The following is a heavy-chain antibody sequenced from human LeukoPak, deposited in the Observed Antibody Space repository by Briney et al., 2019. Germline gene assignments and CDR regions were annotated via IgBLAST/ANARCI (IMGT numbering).Heavy chain of an antibody. CDR2: INPNSGGT. Sequence: ASVKVSCKASGYTFTGYYMHWVRQAPGQGLEWMGWINPNSGGTNYAQKFQGWVTMTRDTSISTAYMELSRLRSDDTAVYYRARGNSTSCWRIDGMDVWGKGTTVTVSS. CDR3: ARGNSTSCWRIDGMDV. CDR1: GYTFTGYY. J-gene: IGHJ6*04. D-gene: IGHD2-2*01. V-gene: IGHV1-2*04.